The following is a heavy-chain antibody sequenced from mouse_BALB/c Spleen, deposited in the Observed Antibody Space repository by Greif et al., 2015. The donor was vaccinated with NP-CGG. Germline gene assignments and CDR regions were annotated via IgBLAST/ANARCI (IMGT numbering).Heavy chain of an antibody. Sequence: QVQLQQSGPELVKPGASVKISCKASGYTFTDYYINWLKQKPGQGLEWIGWIYPGRGNTKYNEKFKGKATLTVDTSSSTAYMQLSSLTSEDTAVYFCARSIYYGNPYYAMDYWGQGTSVTVSS. J-gene: IGHJ4*01. CDR2: IYPGRGNT. CDR3: ARSIYYGNPYYAMDY. CDR1: GYTFTDYY. V-gene: IGHV1-84*02. D-gene: IGHD2-1*01.